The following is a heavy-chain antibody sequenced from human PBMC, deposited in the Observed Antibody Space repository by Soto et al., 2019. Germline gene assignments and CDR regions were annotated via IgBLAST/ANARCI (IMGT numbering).Heavy chain of an antibody. V-gene: IGHV1-8*01. CDR1: GYTFTSSD. CDR3: ARGLSGHDY. CDR2: MDPNSGNR. J-gene: IGHJ4*02. D-gene: IGHD6-19*01. Sequence: QVQLVQSGAEVKKPGASVKVSCTASGYTFTSSDIHWVRQATGQGLEWMGWMDPNSGNRGYAQKFQGRVTMTRDTSISTAYMELSSLRSEDTAVYYCARGLSGHDYWDQGTLVSVSS.